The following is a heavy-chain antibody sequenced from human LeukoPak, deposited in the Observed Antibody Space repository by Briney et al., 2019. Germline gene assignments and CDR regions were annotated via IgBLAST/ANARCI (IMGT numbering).Heavy chain of an antibody. D-gene: IGHD3-9*01. J-gene: IGHJ6*02. V-gene: IGHV4-39*01. Sequence: PSETLSLTCTVSGGSISRSSYYWGWIRQPPGKGLEWIGSIYYSGSTYYNPSLKSRVTISVDTSKNQFSLKLSSVTAADTAVYYCARLRAYYDILTGYYHYYYYCGMDAWGQGTTVTVSS. CDR2: IYYSGST. CDR1: GGSISRSSYY. CDR3: ARLRAYYDILTGYYHYYYYCGMDA.